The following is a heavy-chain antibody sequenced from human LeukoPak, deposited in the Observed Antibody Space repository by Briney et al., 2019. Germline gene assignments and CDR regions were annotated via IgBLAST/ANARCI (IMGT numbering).Heavy chain of an antibody. Sequence: GESLKISCKGSGYSFTSYWIGWVRQMPGKGLEWMGIIYPGDSDTRYSPSFQGQVTISADKSISTAYLQWSSLKASDTAMYYCARKQPAGTLPYYYGMDVWGQGTTVTVSS. D-gene: IGHD6-13*01. CDR3: ARKQPAGTLPYYYGMDV. CDR2: IYPGDSDT. CDR1: GYSFTSYW. V-gene: IGHV5-51*01. J-gene: IGHJ6*02.